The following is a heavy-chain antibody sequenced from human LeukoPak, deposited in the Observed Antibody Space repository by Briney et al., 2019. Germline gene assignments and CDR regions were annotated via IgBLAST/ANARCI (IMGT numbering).Heavy chain of an antibody. CDR3: ARDISGYYYFDY. Sequence: GGSLRLSCAASGFTFSNYGMHWVRQAPGKGLEWVAVIWYDGSNKYYADSVKGRFIISRDNSKNTLYLQMNSLRAEDTAVYYCARDISGYYYFDYWGQGTLVTVSA. CDR1: GFTFSNYG. D-gene: IGHD3-22*01. V-gene: IGHV3-33*01. J-gene: IGHJ4*02. CDR2: IWYDGSNK.